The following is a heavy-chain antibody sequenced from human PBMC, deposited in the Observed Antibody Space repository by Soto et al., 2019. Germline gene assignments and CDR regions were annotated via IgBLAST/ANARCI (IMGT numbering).Heavy chain of an antibody. CDR2: ISYDGSSI. CDR1: GITFSSYA. J-gene: IGHJ4*02. CDR3: VKGGDYYDSSYFDS. V-gene: IGHV3-30*18. Sequence: ESGGGVVQPGRSLRLSCVVSGITFSSYAMHWVRQGPGKGLEWVALISYDGSSIYYADSVKGRFTISRDNSKNTLYLQVHSLRAEDTAVYYCVKGGDYYDSSYFDSWGQGTLVTVAS. D-gene: IGHD3-22*01.